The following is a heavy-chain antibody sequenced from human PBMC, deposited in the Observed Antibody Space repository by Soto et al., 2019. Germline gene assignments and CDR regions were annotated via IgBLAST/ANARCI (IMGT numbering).Heavy chain of an antibody. Sequence: ASVKVSCKVSGYTLTDLSMHWVRQAPGKGLEWMGGFDPEDGETIYAQKFQGRVTMTEDTSTDTAYMELSSLRSEDTAVYYCATVTHGQLETYYFDYWGEGTLVPVSS. CDR2: FDPEDGET. D-gene: IGHD6-13*01. J-gene: IGHJ4*02. CDR3: ATVTHGQLETYYFDY. CDR1: GYTLTDLS. V-gene: IGHV1-24*01.